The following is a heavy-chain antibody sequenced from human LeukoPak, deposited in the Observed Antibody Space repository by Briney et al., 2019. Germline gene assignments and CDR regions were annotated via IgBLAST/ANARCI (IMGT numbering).Heavy chain of an antibody. CDR1: GFLFSSYA. D-gene: IGHD3-10*01. J-gene: IGHJ4*02. CDR2: IIASGGTT. CDR3: AKGAGGSYGLYYFDY. V-gene: IGHV3-23*01. Sequence: PGGSLRLSCAASGFLFSSYAMSWFRQTPGKGLECVSSIIASGGTTYYADSVKGRFTITRDNSKNTVYLQMNTLRAEDTAVYYCAKGAGGSYGLYYFDYWGQGALVTVSS.